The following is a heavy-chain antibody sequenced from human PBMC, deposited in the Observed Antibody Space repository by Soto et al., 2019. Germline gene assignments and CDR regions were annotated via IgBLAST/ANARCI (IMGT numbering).Heavy chain of an antibody. J-gene: IGHJ4*02. CDR3: ARAVAYCGSDCTFDY. CDR2: IIPSFGTA. V-gene: IGHV1-69*01. CDR1: GGTFSSYA. D-gene: IGHD2-21*02. Sequence: QVQLVQSGAEVKKPGSSVKVSCKASGGTFSSYAISWVRQAPGQGLEWMGDIIPSFGTANYAQKFQDRVTIIADESTSTASMELRSLRSEDTDVYYCARAVAYCGSDCTFDYWGQGTLVTVSP.